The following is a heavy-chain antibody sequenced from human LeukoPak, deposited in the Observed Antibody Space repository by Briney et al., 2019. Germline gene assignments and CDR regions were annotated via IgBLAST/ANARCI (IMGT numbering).Heavy chain of an antibody. Sequence: GESLKISCKGSGYSFTSYRIGWVRQMPGKGLEWMGIIYPGDSDTRYSPSFQGHVTISADKSISTAYLQWSSLKASDTAIYYCARVRWEPPYFYYYMDVWGKGTTVTVSS. V-gene: IGHV5-51*01. J-gene: IGHJ6*03. D-gene: IGHD1-26*01. CDR3: ARVRWEPPYFYYYMDV. CDR2: IYPGDSDT. CDR1: GYSFTSYR.